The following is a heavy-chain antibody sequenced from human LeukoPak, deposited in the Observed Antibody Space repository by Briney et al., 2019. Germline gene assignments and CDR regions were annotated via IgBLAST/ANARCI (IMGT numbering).Heavy chain of an antibody. CDR2: TYYRSKWST. V-gene: IGHV6-1*01. CDR1: GDSVSSNSAA. J-gene: IGHJ4*02. D-gene: IGHD1-1*01. CDR3: ARSTGPIDY. Sequence: SQTLSLTCAPSGDSVSSNSAAWNWIRQSPSRGLEWLGRTYYRSKWSTYYAVSVKSRISINRDTSKNQISLQLNSVTPEDTAVYYCARSTGPIDYWGQGTLATVSS.